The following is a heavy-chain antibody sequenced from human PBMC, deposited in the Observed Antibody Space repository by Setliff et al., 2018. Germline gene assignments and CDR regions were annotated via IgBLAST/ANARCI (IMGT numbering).Heavy chain of an antibody. Sequence: ASVKVSCKASGNRFTDYNLHWVRQAPGQGLEWMGWINPNSGDTHSAQKFQSRVTMTRDTSINTAYMELSSLTSDDTAFYYCVRSGKFGMRFWFDQWGQGTLVTVSS. CDR1: GNRFTDYN. V-gene: IGHV1-2*02. J-gene: IGHJ5*02. D-gene: IGHD1-26*01. CDR2: INPNSGDT. CDR3: VRSGKFGMRFWFDQ.